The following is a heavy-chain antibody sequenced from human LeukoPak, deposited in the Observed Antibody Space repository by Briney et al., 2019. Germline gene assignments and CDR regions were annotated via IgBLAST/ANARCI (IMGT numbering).Heavy chain of an antibody. Sequence: GGSLRLSCATSGFIFSTYNMNWVRQAPGKGLEWVSYISLSSTAIYYADSVKGRFTISRDNAKNSLYLQMNSLRAEDTALYYCAKAPVFAAEFDYWGQGTLVTVSS. CDR3: AKAPVFAAEFDY. CDR1: GFIFSTYN. J-gene: IGHJ4*02. D-gene: IGHD6-13*01. V-gene: IGHV3-48*04. CDR2: ISLSSTAI.